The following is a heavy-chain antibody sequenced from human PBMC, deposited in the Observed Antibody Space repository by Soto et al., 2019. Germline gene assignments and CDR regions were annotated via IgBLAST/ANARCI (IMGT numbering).Heavy chain of an antibody. CDR2: ISTYTGNT. CDR3: AWGYYYGSGRPTPGGMDV. CDR1: GYTFTNYD. Sequence: QVHLVQSGAEVKKPGASVKVSCKASGYTFTNYDINWVRQALGQGLEWMGWISTYTGNTNYAQKLQGRVTMTTDTSTSTAYMELRSLRSDDTAVYYCAWGYYYGSGRPTPGGMDVWGQGTTVTVSS. D-gene: IGHD3-10*01. V-gene: IGHV1-18*01. J-gene: IGHJ6*02.